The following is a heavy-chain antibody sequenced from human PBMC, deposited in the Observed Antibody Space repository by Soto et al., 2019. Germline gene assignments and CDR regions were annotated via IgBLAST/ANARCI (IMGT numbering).Heavy chain of an antibody. J-gene: IGHJ5*02. Sequence: PSETLSLTCAVYGGSFSGYYWSWIRQPPGKGLEWIGEINHSGSTNYNPSLKSRVTISVDTSKNQFSLKLSSVTAADTAVYYCERGRNYYGSGRRFDPWGQGTLVTVSS. D-gene: IGHD3-10*01. CDR1: GGSFSGYY. V-gene: IGHV4-34*01. CDR3: ERGRNYYGSGRRFDP. CDR2: INHSGST.